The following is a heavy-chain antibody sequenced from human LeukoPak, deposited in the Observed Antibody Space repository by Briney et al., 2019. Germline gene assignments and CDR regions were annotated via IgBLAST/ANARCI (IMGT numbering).Heavy chain of an antibody. CDR3: ARAADSSGYYDY. CDR1: GFTFSSYW. V-gene: IGHV3-74*01. D-gene: IGHD3-22*01. CDR2: INSDGSST. Sequence: GGSLRLSCAASGFTFSSYWMHWVRRAPGKGLVWVSRINSDGSSTSYADSVKGRFTISRDNAKNTLYLQMNSLRAEDTAVYYCARAADSSGYYDYWGQGTLVTVSS. J-gene: IGHJ4*02.